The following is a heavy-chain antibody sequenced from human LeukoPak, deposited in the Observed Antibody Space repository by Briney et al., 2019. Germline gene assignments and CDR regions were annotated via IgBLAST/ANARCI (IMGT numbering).Heavy chain of an antibody. J-gene: IGHJ4*02. Sequence: ASVKASCKASGGTFSSYAISWVRQAPGQGLEWMGGIIPIFGTANYAQKFQGRVTITADKSTSTAYMELSSLRSEDTAVYYCARVGIGNKGLFAYWGQGTLVTVSS. D-gene: IGHD2-15*01. V-gene: IGHV1-69*06. CDR1: GGTFSSYA. CDR2: IIPIFGTA. CDR3: ARVGIGNKGLFAY.